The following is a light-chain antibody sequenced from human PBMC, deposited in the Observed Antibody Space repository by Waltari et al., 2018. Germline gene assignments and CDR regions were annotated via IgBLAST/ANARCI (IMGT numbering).Light chain of an antibody. Sequence: QSVLTQPPSASATPGQRVTISCSGSSSNIGRDNVYWFQQLPGTAPKLLIYNDHQRPSGGPDRFSGSKSGTSASLAISGLRSEDEADYYCVAWDDSLSGYVFGTGTKVTVL. V-gene: IGLV1-47*02. CDR1: SSNIGRDN. CDR3: VAWDDSLSGYV. CDR2: NDH. J-gene: IGLJ1*01.